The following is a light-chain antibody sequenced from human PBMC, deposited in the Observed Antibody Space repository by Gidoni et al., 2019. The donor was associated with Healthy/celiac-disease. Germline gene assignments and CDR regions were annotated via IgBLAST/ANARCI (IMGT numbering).Light chain of an antibody. V-gene: IGKV1-9*01. CDR3: QQFNSYPRT. CDR1: QGISSY. Sequence: IQLAQSPSSLSASVGDRVTITCRASQGISSYLSWYQQKPGKAPKLLIYAASTWQRGVPSRFSGSGAGTDFTITSSSLQPEDFATYYCQQFNSYPRTFGKGTKVEIK. CDR2: AAS. J-gene: IGKJ1*01.